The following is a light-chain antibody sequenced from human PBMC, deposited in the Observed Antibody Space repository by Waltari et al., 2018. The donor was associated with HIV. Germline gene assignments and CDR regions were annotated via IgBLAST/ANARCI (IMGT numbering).Light chain of an antibody. CDR2: RTS. CDR3: QQYYSYRS. V-gene: IGKV1-5*03. CDR1: QSIDNW. J-gene: IGKJ1*01. Sequence: DVQMTQSPSTLSASVGDRVNITCRASQSIDNWLAWYQQKPGKAPKLLIYRTSYLESGAPSRFGGSGSGTEFTLTISSLQPDDFATYYCQQYYSYRSFGQGTKLEIK.